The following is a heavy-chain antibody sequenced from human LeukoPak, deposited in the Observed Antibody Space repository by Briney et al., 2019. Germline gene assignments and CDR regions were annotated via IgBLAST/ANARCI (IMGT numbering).Heavy chain of an antibody. CDR1: GYTFTSYD. J-gene: IGHJ4*02. CDR3: ARGRSTGYPYYFEY. V-gene: IGHV1-8*03. CDR2: INPNSGST. D-gene: IGHD5-12*01. Sequence: ASVKVSCKASGYTFTSYDINWVRQATGQGLEWMGWINPNSGSTDYAQKFQGRVISTRNTSISTAYMELSGLRSEDTAVYYCARGRSTGYPYYFEYWGQGTLVTVSS.